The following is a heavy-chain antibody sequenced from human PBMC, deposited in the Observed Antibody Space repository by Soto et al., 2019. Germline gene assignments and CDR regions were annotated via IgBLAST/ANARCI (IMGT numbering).Heavy chain of an antibody. CDR1: GGTFSSYA. J-gene: IGHJ6*02. CDR2: IIPIFGTA. D-gene: IGHD2-15*01. V-gene: IGHV1-69*01. CDR3: ARDRSTIVVVLAATPGDYYYYGMDV. Sequence: QVQLVQSGAEVKKPGSSVKVSCKASGGTFSSYAISWVRQAPGQGLEWMGGIIPIFGTANYAQKFQGRGTTTADESTSTAHMELSSLRSEDTAVYYCARDRSTIVVVLAATPGDYYYYGMDVWGQGTTVTVSS.